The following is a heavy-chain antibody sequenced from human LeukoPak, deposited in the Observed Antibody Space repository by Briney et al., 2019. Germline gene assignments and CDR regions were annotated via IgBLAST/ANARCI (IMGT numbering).Heavy chain of an antibody. CDR1: GFTFWRFA. CDR3: AKDPVSYYGSGSYYKDY. CDR2: IKGSGGST. D-gene: IGHD3-10*01. J-gene: IGHJ4*02. Sequence: GSLRPFLAGLGFTFWRFAIGLGRQGPGEGPGWGSGIKGSGGSTYYADSVKGRFTISRDNSKNTLYLQMNSLRAEDTAVYYCAKDPVSYYGSGSYYKDYWGQGTLVTVS. V-gene: IGHV3-23*01.